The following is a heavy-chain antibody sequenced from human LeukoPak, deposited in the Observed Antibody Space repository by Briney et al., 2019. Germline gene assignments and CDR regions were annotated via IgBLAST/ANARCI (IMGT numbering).Heavy chain of an antibody. CDR2: ISSDGTTT. D-gene: IGHD7-27*01. Sequence: PGGSLRLSCSASGFTFSSYTMHWVRQAPGKGLEYVSAISSDGTTTYYADSVKGRFTVSRDNSKNTLFLQMNSLRAEDTAVYYCAKDGGLWVSAHWGDSWGRGTLVTVSS. CDR3: AKDGGLWVSAHWGDS. V-gene: IGHV3-64*04. CDR1: GFTFSSYT. J-gene: IGHJ4*02.